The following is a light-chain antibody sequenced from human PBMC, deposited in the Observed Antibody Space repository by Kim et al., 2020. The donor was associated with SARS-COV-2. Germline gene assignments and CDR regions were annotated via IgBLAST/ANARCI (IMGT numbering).Light chain of an antibody. V-gene: IGLV2-14*04. CDR3: SSYTSSSTWV. CDR1: SSDGGGYNY. Sequence: GQSITIACTGTSSDGGGYNYVAWYQQHPGKAPRLMIYDVNNRPSGVSNRFSGSKSGNTASLTISGLQTEDEADYYCSSYTSSSTWVFGGGTQLTVL. CDR2: DVN. J-gene: IGLJ3*02.